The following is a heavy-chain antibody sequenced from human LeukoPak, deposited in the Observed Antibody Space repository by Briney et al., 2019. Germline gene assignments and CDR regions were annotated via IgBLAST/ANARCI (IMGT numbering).Heavy chain of an antibody. CDR2: IYTSGNT. D-gene: IGHD6-13*01. CDR3: ARVTSSQYFDD. J-gene: IGHJ4*02. V-gene: IGHV4-4*07. CDR1: GGSLSVYY. Sequence: SETLSLTCAVSGGSLSVYYWSWLRQPAGKGLEWIGRIYTSGNTNYNPSLKSRVTMSVDTSNNQFSLKLNSVSAADWAMYYCARVTSSQYFDDWGQGTLVTVSS.